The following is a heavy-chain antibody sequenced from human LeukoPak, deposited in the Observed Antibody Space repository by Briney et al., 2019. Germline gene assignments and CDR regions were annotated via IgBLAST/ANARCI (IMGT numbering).Heavy chain of an antibody. J-gene: IGHJ4*02. V-gene: IGHV3-23*01. CDR3: AKGGSYYEDYFDY. Sequence: GGSLRLSXAASGFTFSSYAMSWVRQAPGKGLEWVSAISGSGGSTYYADSVKGRLTISRDNSKNTLYLQMNSLRAEDTAVYYCAKGGSYYEDYFDYWGQGTLVTVSS. CDR1: GFTFSSYA. D-gene: IGHD3-22*01. CDR2: ISGSGGST.